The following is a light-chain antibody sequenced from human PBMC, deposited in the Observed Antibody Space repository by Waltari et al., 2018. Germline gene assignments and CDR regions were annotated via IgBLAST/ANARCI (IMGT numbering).Light chain of an antibody. CDR2: LGS. J-gene: IGKJ3*01. CDR1: QSLLNSNGYTY. CDR3: MQALETIFT. V-gene: IGKV2-28*01. Sequence: DIVMTKSPLSPSVIPGEPASISCRSSQSLLNSNGYTYLDWYLQKPGQSPQLLIYLGSYRASGVPDRFSGSGSGTDFTLKISRVEAEDVGVYYCMQALETIFTFGPGTKVDIK.